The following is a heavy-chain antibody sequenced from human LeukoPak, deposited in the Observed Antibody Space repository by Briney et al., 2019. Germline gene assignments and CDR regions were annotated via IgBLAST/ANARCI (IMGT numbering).Heavy chain of an antibody. CDR1: GFTFTGYW. CDR3: AREWDN. V-gene: IGHV3-74*01. D-gene: IGHD1-26*01. J-gene: IGHJ4*02. CDR2: INSDGSRT. Sequence: GGSPRLSCAASGFTFTGYWMHWVRQAPGKGLVWVSYINSDGSRTSYADSVKGRFTISRDNAKNSLYLQMNSLRDEDTAVYYCAREWDNWGQGTLVTVSS.